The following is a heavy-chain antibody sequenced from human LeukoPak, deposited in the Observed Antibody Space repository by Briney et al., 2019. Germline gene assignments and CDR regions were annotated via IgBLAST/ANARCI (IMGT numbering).Heavy chain of an antibody. D-gene: IGHD3-3*01. CDR2: ISSSGSTI. V-gene: IGHV3-48*04. CDR3: AREQTGTYDFWSGYYTTGGYFDY. Sequence: GGSLRLSCAASGFTFSSYGMHWVRQAPGKVLEWVSYISSSGSTIYYADSVKGRFTNSRDNAKNSLYLQMNSLRAEDTAVYYCAREQTGTYDFWSGYYTTGGYFDYWGQGTLVTVSS. CDR1: GFTFSSYG. J-gene: IGHJ4*02.